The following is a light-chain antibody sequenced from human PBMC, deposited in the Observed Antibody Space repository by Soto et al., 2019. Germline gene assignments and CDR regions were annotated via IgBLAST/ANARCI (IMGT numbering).Light chain of an antibody. CDR2: DAS. Sequence: EIVLTQSPATLSLSPGERATLSCRASQSVSSYLAWYQQKPGQAPRLLIYDASNRATGIPARFSGSGSGTDFTLTISSLEPEDFAVYYCQQRSNWPLFGFGPGTKVDIK. J-gene: IGKJ3*01. V-gene: IGKV3-11*01. CDR3: QQRSNWPLFG. CDR1: QSVSSY.